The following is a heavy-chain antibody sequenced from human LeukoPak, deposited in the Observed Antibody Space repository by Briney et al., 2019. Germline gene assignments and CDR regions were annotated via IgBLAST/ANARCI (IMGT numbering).Heavy chain of an antibody. Sequence: ASVKVSCKASGYTFTSYDINWVRQATGQGLEWMGWMNPNSGNTGYAQKFQGRVTMTRNTPISTAYMELSSLRSEDTAMYYCARAPEWGKSNYYYYMDVWGKGTTVTVSS. CDR2: MNPNSGNT. CDR1: GYTFTSYD. V-gene: IGHV1-8*01. J-gene: IGHJ6*03. D-gene: IGHD1-26*01. CDR3: ARAPEWGKSNYYYYMDV.